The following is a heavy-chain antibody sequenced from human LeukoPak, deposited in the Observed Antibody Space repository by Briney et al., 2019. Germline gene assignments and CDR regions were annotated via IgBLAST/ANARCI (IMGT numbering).Heavy chain of an antibody. CDR3: ARDRYYGDPNWFDP. CDR1: GYTFTSYA. CDR2: INAGNGNT. D-gene: IGHD4-17*01. V-gene: IGHV1-3*01. Sequence: ASVKVSCKASGYTFTSYAMHWVRQAPGQRLEWMGWINAGNGNTKYSQKFQGRVTITRDSSASTAYMELSSLRSEDTAVYYCARDRYYGDPNWFDPWGQGTLVTVSS. J-gene: IGHJ5*02.